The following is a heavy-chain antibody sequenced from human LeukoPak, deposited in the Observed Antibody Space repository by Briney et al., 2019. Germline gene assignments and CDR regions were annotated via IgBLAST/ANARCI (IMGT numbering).Heavy chain of an antibody. J-gene: IGHJ4*02. V-gene: IGHV4-59*08. CDR2: LSYSGST. D-gene: IGHD3-22*01. CDR1: AASIRSHS. Sequence: SETLSLTCTVSAASIRSHSWSWIRQPPGRGLDWIGYLSYSGSTDYNPSLKSRVTMSVDTSKNQFSLKLSSVTAADTAVYYCARSGAGWGYYDSSGYYPFDYWGQGTLVTVSS. CDR3: ARSGAGWGYYDSSGYYPFDY.